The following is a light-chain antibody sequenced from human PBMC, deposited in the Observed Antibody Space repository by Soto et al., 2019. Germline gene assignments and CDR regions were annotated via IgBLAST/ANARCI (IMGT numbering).Light chain of an antibody. CDR3: QQTFSPFVS. V-gene: IGKV1-39*01. CDR1: QTIHTY. J-gene: IGKJ4*01. Sequence: DIQITQSLSSLSAHVGDGVTITCRASQTIHTYLNWFHQKPGNAPKLLIQGASTLQSGVPSRFSGSGSGTEFTLTIGSLQPEDFGPYYCQQTFSPFVSFGGGTKVDIK. CDR2: GAS.